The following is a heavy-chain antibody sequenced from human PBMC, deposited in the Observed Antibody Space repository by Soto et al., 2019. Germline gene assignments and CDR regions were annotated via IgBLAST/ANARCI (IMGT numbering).Heavy chain of an antibody. CDR3: AREACLFFQAEDGIRDL. D-gene: IGHD2-21*01. J-gene: IGHJ2*01. Sequence: VRQAPGQGLEWMGWNSAYNGNTNYAQNFQSRVTISADECTVTAYMELSSLRSEDTAVYYWAREACLFFQAEDGIRDL. CDR2: NSAYNGNT. V-gene: IGHV1-18*01.